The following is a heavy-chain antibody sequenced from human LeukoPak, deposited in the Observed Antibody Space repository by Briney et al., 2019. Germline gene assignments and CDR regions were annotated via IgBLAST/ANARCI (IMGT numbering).Heavy chain of an antibody. CDR3: ARASHYDFWSGYYTGLLN. CDR1: GFTFSSYA. CDR2: ISYDGSNK. D-gene: IGHD3-3*01. V-gene: IGHV3-30-3*01. J-gene: IGHJ4*02. Sequence: PGGSLRLSCAASGFTFSSYAMHWVRQAPGKGLEWVAVISYDGSNKYYADSVKGRFTISRDNSKNTLYLQMNSLRAEDSAVYYCARASHYDFWSGYYTGLLNWGQGTLVTVSS.